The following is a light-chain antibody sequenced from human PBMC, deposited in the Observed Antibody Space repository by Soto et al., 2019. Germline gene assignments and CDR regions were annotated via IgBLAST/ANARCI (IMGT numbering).Light chain of an antibody. J-gene: IGKJ2*01. CDR3: QQSYSTPYT. CDR2: GAS. V-gene: IGKV1-39*01. CDR1: HSVIGY. Sequence: DIQLTQSPSSLSASVGDRVTISCRASHSVIGYLNWYQHKPGKAPNLLIYGASSLQSGVPSRFSGSGSGTDSTLTISSLQPEDFATYFCQQSYSTPYTFGQGTKVEIQ.